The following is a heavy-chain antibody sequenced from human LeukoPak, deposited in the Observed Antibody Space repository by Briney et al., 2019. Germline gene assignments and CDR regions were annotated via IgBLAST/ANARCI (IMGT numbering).Heavy chain of an antibody. D-gene: IGHD1-26*01. CDR2: IDKKDKGSATAT. CDR1: GFTFSGSA. Sequence: GGSLRLSCAASGFTFSGSAIHWVRESSGKGLVWVGRIDKKDKGSATATAYAASVKGRFTISRDDSINTAYLQMKSLKTEDTALYYCTRDSGTYNWFDPWGQGTLVTVSS. J-gene: IGHJ5*02. V-gene: IGHV3-73*01. CDR3: TRDSGTYNWFDP.